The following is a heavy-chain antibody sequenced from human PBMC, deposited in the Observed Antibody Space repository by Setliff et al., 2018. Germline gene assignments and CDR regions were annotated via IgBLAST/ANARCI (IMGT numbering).Heavy chain of an antibody. J-gene: IGHJ4*02. CDR2: IRNDGSSQ. V-gene: IGHV3-30*02. Sequence: GGSLRLSCIMSGFSAASGFTFSSSGMHWVRQAPGKGLEWVTFIRNDGSSQYYADSVQGRFTVSRDNSRNTLYLDMDSLRGEDTAVYYCARDKGVISLDYWGQGTLVTVSS. CDR1: GFTFSSSG. D-gene: IGHD3-10*01. CDR3: ARDKGVISLDY.